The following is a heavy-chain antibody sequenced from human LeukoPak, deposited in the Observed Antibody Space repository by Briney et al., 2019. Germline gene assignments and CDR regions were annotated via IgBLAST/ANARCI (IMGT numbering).Heavy chain of an antibody. D-gene: IGHD3-22*01. CDR2: IYYSGST. J-gene: IGHJ3*02. CDR3: ARDVESAYYYDSSGYYGAFDI. CDR1: GGSISSGGYY. Sequence: SQTLSLTCTVSGGSISSGGYYWSWIRQPPGKGLEWIGYIYYSGSTYYNPSLKSRVTISVDTSKNQFSLKLSSVTAADTAVYYCARDVESAYYYDSSGYYGAFDIWGQGTMVTVSS. V-gene: IGHV4-31*03.